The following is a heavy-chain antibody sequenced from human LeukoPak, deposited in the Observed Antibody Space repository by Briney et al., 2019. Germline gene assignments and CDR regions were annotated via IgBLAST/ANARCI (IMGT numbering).Heavy chain of an antibody. D-gene: IGHD4-11*01. CDR1: GFTFSNYI. V-gene: IGHV3-23*01. CDR3: AKGGGETTVEVSAAGVFQY. CDR2: IRGTTGKT. J-gene: IGHJ4*02. Sequence: QSGGSLRLSCGASGFTFSNYIMSWVRQGPGRGLEWISGIRGTTGKTYYADSVKGRFSISRDNSKNTLYLQMDGLRAEDTAVYYCAKGGGETTVEVSAAGVFQYWGQGTLVTVSS.